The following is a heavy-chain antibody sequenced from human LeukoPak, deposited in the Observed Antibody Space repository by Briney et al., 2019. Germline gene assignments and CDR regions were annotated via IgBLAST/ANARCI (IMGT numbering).Heavy chain of an antibody. Sequence: GGSLRLSCAASGFTVSSNYMSWVRQAPGKGLEWVARISYAGSNNYYADSVKGRFTISSDNPKNTLYLQMDSLRAEDTAVYYSARAAHTTYVLGRYYYYAMDVWGQGTTVTVSS. V-gene: IGHV3-30-3*01. CDR2: ISYAGSNN. CDR3: ARAAHTTYVLGRYYYYAMDV. D-gene: IGHD3-10*01. CDR1: GFTVSSNY. J-gene: IGHJ6*02.